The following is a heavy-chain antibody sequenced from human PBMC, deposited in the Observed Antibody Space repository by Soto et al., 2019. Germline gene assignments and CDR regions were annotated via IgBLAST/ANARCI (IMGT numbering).Heavy chain of an antibody. D-gene: IGHD6-6*01. Sequence: GGSLRLSCAASEFTFSTYAMTWVRQAPGRGLQWVATISDSGDITYYADSVKGRFTISRDNSKNTLYLQMNSLRAEDTAVYYCAKDVRAGSSSPPTGFDYWGQGTLVTVSS. J-gene: IGHJ4*02. CDR1: EFTFSTYA. V-gene: IGHV3-23*01. CDR2: ISDSGDIT. CDR3: AKDVRAGSSSPPTGFDY.